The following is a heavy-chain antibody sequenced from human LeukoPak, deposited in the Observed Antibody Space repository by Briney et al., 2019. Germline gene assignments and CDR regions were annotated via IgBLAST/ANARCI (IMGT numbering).Heavy chain of an antibody. J-gene: IGHJ4*02. Sequence: KTSGTPSLTCTVSGGSISNYYWSWIRQHPGKGLEWIGYIYYSGTTYYNPSLKSRVTISVDTSKNQFSLKLSSVTAADTAVSYCARVEAATTNPRFDYWGQGTLVTVSS. CDR2: IYYSGTT. CDR1: GGSISNYY. V-gene: IGHV4-59*06. CDR3: ARVEAATTNPRFDY. D-gene: IGHD5-24*01.